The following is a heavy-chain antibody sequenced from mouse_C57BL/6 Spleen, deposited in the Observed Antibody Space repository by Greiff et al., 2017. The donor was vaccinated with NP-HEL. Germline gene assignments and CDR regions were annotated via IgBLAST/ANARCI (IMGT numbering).Heavy chain of an antibody. CDR1: GFTFSSYA. D-gene: IGHD3-3*01. J-gene: IGHJ3*01. V-gene: IGHV5-9-1*02. CDR3: TRERRGGTARGGFAY. Sequence: EVKLMESGEGLVKPGGSLKLSCAASGFTFSSYAMSWVRQTPEKRLEWVAYISSGGDYIYYADTMKGRFTISRDNARNTLYLQLSSLKSEDTAMYYCTRERRGGTARGGFAYWGQGTLVTVSA. CDR2: ISSGGDYI.